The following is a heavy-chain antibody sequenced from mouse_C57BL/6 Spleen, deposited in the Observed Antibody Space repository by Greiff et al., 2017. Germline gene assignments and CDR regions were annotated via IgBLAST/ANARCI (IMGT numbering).Heavy chain of an antibody. Sequence: EVQGVESGGGLVKPGGSLKLSCAASGFTFSSYTMSWVRQTPEKRLEWVATISGGGGNTYYPDSVKGRFTISRDNAKNTLYLQMSSLRSEDTALYYCASHYYGSSYKGYYYAMDYWGQGTSVTVSS. D-gene: IGHD1-1*01. CDR2: ISGGGGNT. J-gene: IGHJ4*01. V-gene: IGHV5-9*01. CDR1: GFTFSSYT. CDR3: ASHYYGSSYKGYYYAMDY.